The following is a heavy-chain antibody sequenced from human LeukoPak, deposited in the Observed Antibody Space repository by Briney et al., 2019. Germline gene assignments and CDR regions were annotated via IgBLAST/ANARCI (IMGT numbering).Heavy chain of an antibody. D-gene: IGHD3-10*01. V-gene: IGHV4-39*01. CDR1: GGSISSSTYH. CDR3: ATVSMVRGVESDH. Sequence: SETLSLTCTVSGGSISSSTYHWGWIRQPPGKGLEWIGSIYYSGSTYYNPSLKSRVTISVDTSKNQFSLKLSSVTAPDTAVYYCATVSMVRGVESDHWGQGTLATVSS. J-gene: IGHJ4*02. CDR2: IYYSGST.